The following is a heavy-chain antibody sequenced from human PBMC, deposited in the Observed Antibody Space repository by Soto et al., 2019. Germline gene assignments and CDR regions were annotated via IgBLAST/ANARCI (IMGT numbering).Heavy chain of an antibody. CDR1: GYTLIELS. D-gene: IGHD6-13*01. Sequence: ASVKVSCKVSGYTLIELSMHWVRQAPGKGLERMGDFDPEDGETIYAQKFQGRVTMTEDTSTDTAYMELSSLRSEDTAVYYCATAVVWQQEYTPSVLDYWGQGTLVTVSS. J-gene: IGHJ4*02. V-gene: IGHV1-24*01. CDR2: FDPEDGET. CDR3: ATAVVWQQEYTPSVLDY.